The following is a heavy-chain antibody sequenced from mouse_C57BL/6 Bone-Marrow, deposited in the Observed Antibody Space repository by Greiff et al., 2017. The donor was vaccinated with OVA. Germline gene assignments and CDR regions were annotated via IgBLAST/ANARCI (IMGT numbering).Heavy chain of an antibody. D-gene: IGHD1-1*01. CDR2: IYPGSGNT. CDR1: GYTFTDYY. Sequence: VQLQQSGAELVRPGASVKLSCKASGYTFTDYYINWVKQRPGQGLEWIARIYPGSGNTYYNEKFKGKATLTAEKSSSTAYMQLSSLTSEDSAVYFCARVYGSTHYAMDYWGQGTSVTVSS. CDR3: ARVYGSTHYAMDY. J-gene: IGHJ4*01. V-gene: IGHV1-76*01.